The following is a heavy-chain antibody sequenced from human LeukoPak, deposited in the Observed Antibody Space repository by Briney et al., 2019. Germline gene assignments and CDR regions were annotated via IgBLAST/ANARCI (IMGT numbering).Heavy chain of an antibody. V-gene: IGHV4-59*08. Sequence: SETLSLTCTVSGGSLSSYYWTWIRQPPGKGLEWIAYIFNSATTNYNPSLKSRVTISVDTSKNKFSLRLSSVTAADTAVYYCAADGYGGAVDYWGQGTLVTVSS. D-gene: IGHD5-18*01. CDR2: IFNSATT. CDR1: GGSLSSYY. CDR3: AADGYGGAVDY. J-gene: IGHJ4*02.